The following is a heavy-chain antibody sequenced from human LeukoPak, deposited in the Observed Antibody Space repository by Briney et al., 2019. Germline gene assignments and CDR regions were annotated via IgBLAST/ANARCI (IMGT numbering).Heavy chain of an antibody. CDR3: TRARGYSSGFDP. J-gene: IGHJ5*02. D-gene: IGHD5-18*01. CDR1: GYTFTSYY. Sequence: GASVKVSCKASGYTFTSYYIHWVRQAPGQGLEWMGLINPSGGRTNYAQKFQGRVTMTRDKSTSTVYMELSSLRSEDTAVYYCTRARGYSSGFDPWGQGTLVTVSS. CDR2: INPSGGRT. V-gene: IGHV1-46*03.